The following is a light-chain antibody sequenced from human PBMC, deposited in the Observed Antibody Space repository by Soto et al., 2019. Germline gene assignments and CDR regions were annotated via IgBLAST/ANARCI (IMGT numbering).Light chain of an antibody. Sequence: QSALAQPPSASGSPGQSVTISFTGTSSDIGVYNYVSWYQQHPGKAPKLMIYEVSKRPSGVPDRLSGSKSGNTASLTVSGLQAEDEADYYCSSYAGSNNLYVFGTGTKVTVL. CDR1: SSDIGVYNY. CDR3: SSYAGSNNLYV. V-gene: IGLV2-8*01. J-gene: IGLJ1*01. CDR2: EVS.